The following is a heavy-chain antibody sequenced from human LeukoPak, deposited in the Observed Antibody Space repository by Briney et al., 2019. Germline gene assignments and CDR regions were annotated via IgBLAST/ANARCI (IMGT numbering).Heavy chain of an antibody. D-gene: IGHD6-13*01. CDR2: INHSGST. J-gene: IGHJ6*03. V-gene: IGHV4-34*01. Sequence: SETLSLTCAVYGGSFSGYYWSWIRQPPGKGLEWIGEINHSGSTNYNPSLKSRVTISVDTSKNQFSLQLNSVTPEDTAVYYCARTRHDSSPLLLQRYYMDVWGKGTTVTVSS. CDR1: GGSFSGYY. CDR3: ARTRHDSSPLLLQRYYMDV.